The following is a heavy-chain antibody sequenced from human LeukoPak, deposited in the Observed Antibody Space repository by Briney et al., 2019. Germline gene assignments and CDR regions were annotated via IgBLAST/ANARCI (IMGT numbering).Heavy chain of an antibody. V-gene: IGHV3-13*04. Sequence: GSLRLSCAASGFTFSTYDMHWVRQATGKGLEWVSAISTTDDTYYPGSVKGRFTISRENAKSSLCLQMNSLRAEDTAVYYCARGRSGSYFDSWGQGTLVAVPS. CDR1: GFTFSTYD. CDR3: ARGRSGSYFDS. D-gene: IGHD1-26*01. J-gene: IGHJ4*02. CDR2: ISTTDDT.